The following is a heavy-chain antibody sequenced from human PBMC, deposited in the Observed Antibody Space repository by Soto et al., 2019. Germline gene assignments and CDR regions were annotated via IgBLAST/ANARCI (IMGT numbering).Heavy chain of an antibody. CDR3: ARFFYYYYYGMDV. Sequence: KPSETLSLTCAVSGGSISSSNWWSWVRQPPGKGLEWIGEIYHSGSTNYNPSLKSRVTISVDKSKNQFSLKLSSVTAADTAVYYCARFFYYYYYGMDVWGQGTTVTVSS. CDR2: IYHSGST. J-gene: IGHJ6*02. V-gene: IGHV4-4*02. CDR1: GGSISSSNW.